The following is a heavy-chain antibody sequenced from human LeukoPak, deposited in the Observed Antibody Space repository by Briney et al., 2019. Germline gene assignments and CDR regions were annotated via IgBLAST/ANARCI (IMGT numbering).Heavy chain of an antibody. Sequence: SETLSLTCTFSGDSISSYYWSWIRQPAGKGLEWIGRIHPSGSTNYNPSLKSRVTLSVDTSKNQFSLKLNSVTAADTAVYYCARGPPPDFDYWGRGTLVTVSS. V-gene: IGHV4-4*07. CDR2: IHPSGST. CDR3: ARGPPPDFDY. CDR1: GDSISSYY. J-gene: IGHJ4*02.